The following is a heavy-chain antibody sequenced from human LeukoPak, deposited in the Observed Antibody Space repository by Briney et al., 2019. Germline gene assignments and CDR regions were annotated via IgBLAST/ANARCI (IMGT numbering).Heavy chain of an antibody. D-gene: IGHD3-10*01. V-gene: IGHV3-7*04. CDR2: IRQDGGGK. Sequence: GGSLRLSCAASGFTFSTYWMTGVRQAPGKGLEWVANIRQDGGGKYYVDSVKGRFTISRDNAKKSLYLQMNSLRAEDTAVYYCARDRVILDFGELSGGGQGTLVTVSS. CDR1: GFTFSTYW. CDR3: ARDRVILDFGELSG. J-gene: IGHJ4*02.